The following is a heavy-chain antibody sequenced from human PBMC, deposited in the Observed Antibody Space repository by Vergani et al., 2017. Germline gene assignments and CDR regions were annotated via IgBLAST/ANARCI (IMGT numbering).Heavy chain of an antibody. Sequence: EVQLVESGGGLVKPGGSLRLSCAASGFTFSSYSMNWVRQAPGKGLEWVSSISSSSSYIYYADSVKGRFTISRDKAKNSLYLQMNSLRAEDTAVYYCARSFYGSGNNYFDYWGQGTLVTVSS. D-gene: IGHD3-10*01. V-gene: IGHV3-21*01. CDR1: GFTFSSYS. J-gene: IGHJ4*02. CDR3: ARSFYGSGNNYFDY. CDR2: ISSSSSYI.